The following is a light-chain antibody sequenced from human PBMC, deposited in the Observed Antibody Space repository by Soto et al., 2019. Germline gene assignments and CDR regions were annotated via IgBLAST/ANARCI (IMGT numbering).Light chain of an antibody. V-gene: IGKV3-20*01. J-gene: IGKJ1*01. Sequence: EIVLTQSPDTLSLSPGERATLSCRASQTISSSALAWYQQRRGQAPRLLIYAASTRVTGIPDRFSGSGSGTDFTLTISRLEPEDFAVYFCQQYVGSPTFGQGTKVETK. CDR1: QTISSSA. CDR3: QQYVGSPT. CDR2: AAS.